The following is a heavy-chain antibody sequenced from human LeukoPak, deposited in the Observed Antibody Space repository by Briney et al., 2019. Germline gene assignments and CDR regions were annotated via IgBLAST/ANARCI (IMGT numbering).Heavy chain of an antibody. CDR2: ISSSSSYI. J-gene: IGHJ3*02. D-gene: IGHD5-24*01. V-gene: IGHV3-21*01. Sequence: GGSRRLSCAASGFTFSNYSMNWVRQAPGKGREWGSSISSSSSYIYYADSVKGRFTISRDNAKNSLYLQMNSLRAEDTAVYYCARVRDGYNLGAFDIWGQGTMVTVSS. CDR1: GFTFSNYS. CDR3: ARVRDGYNLGAFDI.